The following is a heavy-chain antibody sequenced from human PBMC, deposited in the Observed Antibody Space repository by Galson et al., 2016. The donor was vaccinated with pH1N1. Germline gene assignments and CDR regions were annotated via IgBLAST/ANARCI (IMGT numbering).Heavy chain of an antibody. Sequence: QSGAEVKKPGESLKISCQASGYTFTRNWIAWVRQMPGRGLEWMGMIYPGDSDTRYNPSFQGQVTISADKSISTTYLHWSSLDASDTAMYYCARRRSLARNYFGSGSYAARAYDIWGQGTMVTVSS. CDR3: ARRRSLARNYFGSGSYAARAYDI. J-gene: IGHJ3*02. CDR1: GYTFTRNW. V-gene: IGHV5-51*01. D-gene: IGHD3-10*01. CDR2: IYPGDSDT.